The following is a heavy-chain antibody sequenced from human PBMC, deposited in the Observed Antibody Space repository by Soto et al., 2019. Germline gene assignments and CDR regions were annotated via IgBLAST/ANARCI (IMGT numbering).Heavy chain of an antibody. Sequence: QVQLVESGGGVVQPGRSLRLSCAASGFTFSSYAMHWVRQAPGKGLEWVAVISYDGSNKYYADSVKGRFTISRDNSKNTLYLQMNSLRAEDTAVYYCARIRVGDYGMDVWGQGTTVTVSS. V-gene: IGHV3-30-3*01. D-gene: IGHD3-10*01. CDR3: ARIRVGDYGMDV. CDR2: ISYDGSNK. J-gene: IGHJ6*02. CDR1: GFTFSSYA.